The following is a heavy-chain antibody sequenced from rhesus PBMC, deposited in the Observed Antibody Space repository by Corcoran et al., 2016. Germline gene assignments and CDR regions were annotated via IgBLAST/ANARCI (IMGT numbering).Heavy chain of an antibody. CDR3: AVRYSSRGFDY. V-gene: IGHV3-54*02. CDR1: GFTFSSYG. CDR2: ISYDGSKK. J-gene: IGHJ4*01. D-gene: IGHD6-19*01. Sequence: EVQLVESGGGLVQPGGSLRLSCAASGFTFSSYGMHWVRQAQGKGLEWVEVISYDGSKKYYADSVKARFTISRDNSKNMLYLQMNNRKWEDTAVYYCAVRYSSRGFDYWGQGVLVTVSS.